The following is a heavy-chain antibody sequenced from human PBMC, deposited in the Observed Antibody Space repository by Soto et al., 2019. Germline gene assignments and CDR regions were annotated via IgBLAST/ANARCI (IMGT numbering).Heavy chain of an antibody. J-gene: IGHJ4*02. CDR2: ISAYNDNT. Sequence: ASVKVSCKASGYTFTSYGLNWVRQAPGQGLEWMGWISAYNDNTYYAQKVQGRVILTIDTSTSTGSMELRSLISDDTAVYYCARGQIQSDFDYWGQGSLVTVYS. D-gene: IGHD3-3*01. CDR3: ARGQIQSDFDY. CDR1: GYTFTSYG. V-gene: IGHV1-18*04.